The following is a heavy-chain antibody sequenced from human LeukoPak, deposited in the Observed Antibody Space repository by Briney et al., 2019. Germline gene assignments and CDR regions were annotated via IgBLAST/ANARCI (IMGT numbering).Heavy chain of an antibody. J-gene: IGHJ4*02. CDR3: AREMGGDYGSGTFFDL. V-gene: IGHV3-11*01. D-gene: IGHD3-10*01. CDR1: EFVFSDYY. CDR2: ISSGGDTK. Sequence: PGGSLRLSCAASEFVFSDYYMSWVRQAPGKGLEWVSYISSGGDTKYYADSVKGRFTISRDNAKNSLYLQTNNLRAEDTAVYYCAREMGGDYGSGTFFDLWGQGNMVTVSS.